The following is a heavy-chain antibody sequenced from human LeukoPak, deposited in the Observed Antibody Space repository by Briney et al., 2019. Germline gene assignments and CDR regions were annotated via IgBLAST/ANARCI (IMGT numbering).Heavy chain of an antibody. CDR1: GYTFTGYY. D-gene: IGHD3-10*01. V-gene: IGHV1-2*06. Sequence: ASVKVSCKASGYTFTGYYMHWVRQAPGQGLEWMGRINPNSGGTNYAQKLQGRVTMTRDTSISTAYMELSRLRSDDTAVYYCARPESYYGSVHAFDIWGQGTMVTVSS. J-gene: IGHJ3*02. CDR2: INPNSGGT. CDR3: ARPESYYGSVHAFDI.